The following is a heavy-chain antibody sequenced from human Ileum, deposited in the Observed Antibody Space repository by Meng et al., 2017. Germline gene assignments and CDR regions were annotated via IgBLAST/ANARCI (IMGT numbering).Heavy chain of an antibody. D-gene: IGHD3-22*01. Sequence: SETLSLTCTVSGGSISSGDYYWTWIRQPAGKGLEWIGRVHTSGSTNYHPSLKSRVTISVDTSKNQFSLRLSSVTAADTAVYFCARYYNESTAPVFDYWGQGTQVTVSS. CDR3: ARYYNESTAPVFDY. J-gene: IGHJ4*02. V-gene: IGHV4-61*02. CDR1: GGSISSGDYY. CDR2: VHTSGST.